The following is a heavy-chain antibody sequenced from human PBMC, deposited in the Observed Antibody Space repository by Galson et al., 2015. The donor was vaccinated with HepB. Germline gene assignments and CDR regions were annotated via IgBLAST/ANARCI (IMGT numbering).Heavy chain of an antibody. CDR1: GGTFSSYA. V-gene: IGHV1-69*06. D-gene: IGHD3-22*01. J-gene: IGHJ3*02. CDR3: ARDKWLDSSGYHPMAAFDI. CDR2: IIPIFGTA. Sequence: SVKVSCKASGGTFSSYAISWVRQAPGQGLEWMGGIIPIFGTANYAQKFQGRVTITADKSTSTAYMELSSLRSEDTAVYYCARDKWLDSSGYHPMAAFDIWGQGTMVTVSS.